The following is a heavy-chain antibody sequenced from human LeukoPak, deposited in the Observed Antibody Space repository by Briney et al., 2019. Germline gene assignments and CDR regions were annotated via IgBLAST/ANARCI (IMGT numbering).Heavy chain of an antibody. CDR1: GFTFGSYA. Sequence: GRSLRLSCAASGFTFGSYAMHWVRQAPGKGLEWVAVISYDGSNKYYADSVKGRFTISRDNSKNTLYLQMNSLRAEDTAVYYCARDPTIEGVLLWFGELSPYFDYWGQGTLVTVSS. D-gene: IGHD3-10*01. V-gene: IGHV3-30*04. J-gene: IGHJ4*02. CDR3: ARDPTIEGVLLWFGELSPYFDY. CDR2: ISYDGSNK.